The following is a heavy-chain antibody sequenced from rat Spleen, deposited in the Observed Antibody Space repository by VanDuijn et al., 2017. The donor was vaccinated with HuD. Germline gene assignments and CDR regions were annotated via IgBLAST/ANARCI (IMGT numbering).Heavy chain of an antibody. CDR1: GFSLTSYH. V-gene: IGHV2-27*01. CDR2: IQRGGST. Sequence: QVQLKESEPDLVQPSQTLSLTCTVSGFSLTSYHVHWVRQPPGKGLEWMGRIQRGGSTDYNSAIKSRLSFSRDTSKSQVFLKMNSLQTEDSAIYFCTRDHSYWDSYYPGGFAYWGQGTLVTVSS. CDR3: TRDHSYWDSYYPGGFAY. D-gene: IGHD1-12*02. J-gene: IGHJ3*01.